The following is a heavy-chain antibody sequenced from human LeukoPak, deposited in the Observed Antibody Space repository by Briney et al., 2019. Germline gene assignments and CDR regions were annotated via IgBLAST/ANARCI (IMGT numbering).Heavy chain of an antibody. Sequence: SSVKFSCKTSGYTFTTYNINWVRQPPRQGLQGMGWISGYNGNTNYAQKLQGRVTMTTDTSTNTAYMELRSLKSDDTAVYYCARRGSLYYYYYMDVWGKGTTVTISS. V-gene: IGHV1-18*01. CDR3: ARRGSLYYYYYMDV. D-gene: IGHD3-16*01. CDR2: ISGYNGNT. CDR1: GYTFTTYN. J-gene: IGHJ6*03.